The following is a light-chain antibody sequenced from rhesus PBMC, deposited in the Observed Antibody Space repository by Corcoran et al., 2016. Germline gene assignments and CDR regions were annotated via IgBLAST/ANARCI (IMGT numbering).Light chain of an antibody. CDR3: QQYYSTPFT. V-gene: IGKV4-1*01. J-gene: IGKJ3*01. CDR1: QSLLYSSNNQNY. CDR2: WAS. Sequence: DIVMTQSPDSLAVSLGERVTINCKSSQSLLYSSNNQNYLAWYQQKPGQAPKLLIYWASTREYGVPNRFSGSGSGRDFTLTISGLQAEDVAVYYCQQYYSTPFTFGPGTKLDIK.